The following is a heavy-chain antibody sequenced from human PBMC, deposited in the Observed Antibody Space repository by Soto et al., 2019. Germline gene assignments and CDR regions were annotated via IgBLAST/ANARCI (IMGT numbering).Heavy chain of an antibody. CDR1: GLSFSNTW. CDR2: IKPDGGEI. J-gene: IGHJ4*02. Sequence: GGSLRLSCAASGLSFSNTWMTWVRQPPGKGLEWVASIKPDGGEIFYVDSVKGRFTISRDNTKKSLFLQLNSLTVGDTAIYYCATDLNWQSMWGRGTLVTVSS. CDR3: ATDLNWQSM. V-gene: IGHV3-7*03.